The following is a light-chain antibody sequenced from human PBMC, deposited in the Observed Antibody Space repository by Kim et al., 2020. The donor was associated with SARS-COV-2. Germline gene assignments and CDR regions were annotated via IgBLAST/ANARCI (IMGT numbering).Light chain of an antibody. Sequence: QRVTNSCTGSSSNIGAGYDVHWYQQLPGTAPKLLIYGNSNRPSGVPDRFSGSKSGTSASLAITGLQAEDEADYYCQSYDSSLRGRVFGGGTQLTVL. J-gene: IGLJ3*02. V-gene: IGLV1-40*01. CDR3: QSYDSSLRGRV. CDR2: GNS. CDR1: SSNIGAGYD.